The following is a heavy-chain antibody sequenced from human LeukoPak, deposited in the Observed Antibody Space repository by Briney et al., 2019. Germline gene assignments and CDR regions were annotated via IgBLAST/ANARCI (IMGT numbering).Heavy chain of an antibody. CDR2: ISSSSSYI. CDR3: ARVRGYSSSHIEYYFDY. J-gene: IGHJ4*02. Sequence: GGSLRLSCAASGFTFSSYSMNWVRQAPGKGLEWVSSISSSSSYIYYADSVKGRFTISRDNAKNSLYLRMNSLRAEDTAVYYCARVRGYSSSHIEYYFDYWGQGTLVTVSS. V-gene: IGHV3-21*01. CDR1: GFTFSSYS. D-gene: IGHD6-13*01.